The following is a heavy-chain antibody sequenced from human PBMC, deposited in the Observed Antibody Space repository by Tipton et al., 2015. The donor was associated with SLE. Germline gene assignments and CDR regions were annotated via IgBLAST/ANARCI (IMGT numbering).Heavy chain of an antibody. V-gene: IGHV4-39*07. CDR2: ISYSGST. D-gene: IGHD6-13*01. J-gene: IGHJ4*02. CDR1: GGSITSSSYY. CDR3: ARGHSSSGTGFDY. Sequence: TLSLTCTVSGGSITSSSYYWGWIRQSPEKGLEWIGSISYSGSTSYTPSLKSRVTISVDTSKNQFSLKLSSVTAADTAVYYCARGHSSSGTGFDYWDQGTLVTVSS.